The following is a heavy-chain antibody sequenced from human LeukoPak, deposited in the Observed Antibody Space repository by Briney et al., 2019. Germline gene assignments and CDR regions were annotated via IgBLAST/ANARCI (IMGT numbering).Heavy chain of an antibody. CDR1: GGSISSYY. D-gene: IGHD2-2*01. J-gene: IGHJ5*02. V-gene: IGHV4-4*07. Sequence: SETLSLTCTVSGGSISSYYWSWIRQPAGKGLEWIGRIYTSGSTNYNPSLKGRVTMSVDTSKNQFSLKLSSVTAADTAVYYCARDSGQSYCSSTSCYPNWFDPWGQGTLVTVSS. CDR2: IYTSGST. CDR3: ARDSGQSYCSSTSCYPNWFDP.